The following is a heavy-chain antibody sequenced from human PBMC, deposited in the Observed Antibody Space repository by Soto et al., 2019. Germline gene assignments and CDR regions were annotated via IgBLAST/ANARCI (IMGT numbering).Heavy chain of an antibody. CDR1: GFTFSSYD. V-gene: IGHV3-13*01. CDR3: ARVGATPSDYYYYGMDV. J-gene: IGHJ6*02. D-gene: IGHD1-26*01. CDR2: IGTAGDT. Sequence: GGSLRLSCAASGFTFSSYDMHWVRQATGKGLEWVSAIGTAGDTYYPGSVKGRFTISRENAKNSLYLQMNSLRAEDTAVYYCARVGATPSDYYYYGMDVWGQGTTVTVSS.